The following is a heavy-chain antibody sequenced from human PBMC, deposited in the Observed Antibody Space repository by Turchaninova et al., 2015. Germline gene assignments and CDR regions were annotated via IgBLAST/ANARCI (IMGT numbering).Heavy chain of an antibody. Sequence: VQRVGSGGGVVRAGRLLGACYAWSGLTWRSYGMHWGRQTPGKGREWVAVIWYDGSNKYYADSVKGRVTISRDNSKNTLYLQMNSLRAEDTAVYYCARGGGVAVAGTFDYWGQGTLVTVSS. V-gene: IGHV3-33*01. CDR1: GLTWRSYG. J-gene: IGHJ4*02. CDR2: IWYDGSNK. D-gene: IGHD6-19*01. CDR3: ARGGGVAVAGTFDY.